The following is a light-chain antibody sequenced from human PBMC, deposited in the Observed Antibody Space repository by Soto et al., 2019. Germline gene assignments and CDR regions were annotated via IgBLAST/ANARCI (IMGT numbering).Light chain of an antibody. Sequence: DIQMTQSPSTLSASVGDRVTITCRASQSISSWLAWYQQKPGKAPKLLIYDASSLESGVPSRFSGSGSGTEFTPTISSLQPDDFATYYCQQYNSYSPETFGQGTKV. CDR3: QQYNSYSPET. CDR2: DAS. CDR1: QSISSW. J-gene: IGKJ1*01. V-gene: IGKV1-5*01.